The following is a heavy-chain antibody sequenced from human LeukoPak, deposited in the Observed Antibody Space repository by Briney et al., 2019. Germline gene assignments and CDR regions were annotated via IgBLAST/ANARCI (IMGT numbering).Heavy chain of an antibody. CDR2: ISYDGSNK. Sequence: GGSLRLSCAASGFTFSSYAMHWVRQAPGKGLEWVAVISYDGSNKYYADSVKGRFTISRDNSKNTLYLQMNSLRSEDTAVYYCARDQEGFDYWGEGTLVTVSS. CDR1: GFTFSSYA. CDR3: ARDQEGFDY. J-gene: IGHJ4*02. V-gene: IGHV3-30*04.